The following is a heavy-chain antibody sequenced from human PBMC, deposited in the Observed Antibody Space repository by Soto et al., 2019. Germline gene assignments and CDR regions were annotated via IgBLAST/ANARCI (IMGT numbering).Heavy chain of an antibody. J-gene: IGHJ6*01. CDR2: LMPVFGTP. Sequence: QVLLVQSGAEVKKPGSSVKVSCQAAGGSFSSYMVSWVRQAPGQGLDYMGGLMPVFGTPTYTEKFQGRVTITADESTGTGYLELTRLKSHDTAVYYCARGVTANYMGGDAVARWGQGKMVTVSP. V-gene: IGHV1-69*01. CDR3: ARGVTANYMGGDAVAR. D-gene: IGHD4-4*01. CDR1: GGSFSSYM.